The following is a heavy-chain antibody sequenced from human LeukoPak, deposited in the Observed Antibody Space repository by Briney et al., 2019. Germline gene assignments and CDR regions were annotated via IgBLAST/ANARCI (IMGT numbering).Heavy chain of an antibody. CDR2: ITTNGGRT. CDR3: AIMHGYYDGTGYWVQ. J-gene: IGHJ1*01. Sequence: GGSLRLSCAASGFTFASYGMSWFGQAPGKELEWVSFITTNGGRTSYADSVEGRFTISRDNPRNTLYMQMNSLRDEDTAVYYCAIMHGYYDGTGYWVQWGQGTLVTVSS. D-gene: IGHD3-22*01. V-gene: IGHV3-23*01. CDR1: GFTFASYG.